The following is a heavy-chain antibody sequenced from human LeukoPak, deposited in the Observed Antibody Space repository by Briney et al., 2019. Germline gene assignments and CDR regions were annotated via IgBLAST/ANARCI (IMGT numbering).Heavy chain of an antibody. CDR2: ISSGGSSI. CDR3: ARDPHGELFPHYYYALDV. V-gene: IGHV3-48*04. CDR1: GFTFSSYS. D-gene: IGHD3-10*01. J-gene: IGHJ6*02. Sequence: PGGSLRLSCAASGFTFSSYSMNWVRQAPGKGLEWVSYISSGGSSIYYADSVKGRFTISRDNAKNSLYLQMNSLRAEDTAVYYCARDPHGELFPHYYYALDVWGQGTTVTVSS.